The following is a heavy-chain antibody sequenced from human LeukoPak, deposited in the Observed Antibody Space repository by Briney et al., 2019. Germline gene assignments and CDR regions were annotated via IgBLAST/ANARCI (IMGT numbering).Heavy chain of an antibody. D-gene: IGHD4-17*01. CDR3: ARDLTYYGGKGYYFDY. CDR2: IYSGGST. Sequence: GGSLRLSCAASGFTVSSNYMSWVRQAPGKGLEWVSVIYSGGSTYYADSVKGRSTISRDNAKNSLYLQMNSLRAEDTAVYYCARDLTYYGGKGYYFDYWGQGTLVAVSS. J-gene: IGHJ4*02. V-gene: IGHV3-66*01. CDR1: GFTVSSNY.